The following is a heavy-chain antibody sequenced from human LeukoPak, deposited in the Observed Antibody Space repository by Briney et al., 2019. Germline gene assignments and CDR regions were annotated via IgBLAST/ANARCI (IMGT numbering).Heavy chain of an antibody. CDR2: SNAGNGNT. V-gene: IGHV1-3*02. D-gene: IGHD3-22*01. CDR3: ARDRGNYYDSSGYYLPAYYFDY. Sequence: ASVKVSCKASGYTFTSYAMHWVRQAPGQRLEWMGWSNAGNGNTKYSQELQGRVTMTTDTSTSTAYMELRSLRSDDTAVYYCARDRGNYYDSSGYYLPAYYFDYWGQGTLVTVSS. CDR1: GYTFTSYA. J-gene: IGHJ4*02.